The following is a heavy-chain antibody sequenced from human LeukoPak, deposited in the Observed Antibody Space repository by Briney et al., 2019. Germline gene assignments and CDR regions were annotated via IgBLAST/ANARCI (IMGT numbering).Heavy chain of an antibody. CDR3: ARRLGGSYSDY. D-gene: IGHD1-26*01. CDR1: GGSISSGSYY. Sequence: SETLSLTCTVSGGSISSGSYYWSWIRQPAGKGLEWIGRIYTSGSTNYNPSLKSRVTISVDTSKNQFSLKLSSVTAADTAVYYCARRLGGSYSDYWGQGTLVTVSS. V-gene: IGHV4-61*02. CDR2: IYTSGST. J-gene: IGHJ4*02.